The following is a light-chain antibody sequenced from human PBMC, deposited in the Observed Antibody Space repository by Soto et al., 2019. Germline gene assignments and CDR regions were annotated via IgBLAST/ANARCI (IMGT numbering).Light chain of an antibody. Sequence: EIVMTQSPATLSVSPGERATLSCRASQSVSGNLAWYQQKPGQAPRLLIYAASTRATGTPARFSGSGSGTEFTLTISSLQSEDFAVYYCKQYNNWPPITFGPGTKVDIK. CDR2: AAS. V-gene: IGKV3-15*01. J-gene: IGKJ3*01. CDR3: KQYNNWPPIT. CDR1: QSVSGN.